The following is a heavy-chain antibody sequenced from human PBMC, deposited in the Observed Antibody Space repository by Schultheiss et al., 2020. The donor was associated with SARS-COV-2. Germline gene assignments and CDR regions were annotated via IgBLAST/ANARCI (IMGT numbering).Heavy chain of an antibody. CDR1: GGSFSGYY. J-gene: IGHJ4*02. Sequence: SETLSLTCAVYGGSFSGYYWSWIRQPPGKGLEWIGSLYHSGSTNYNPSLKSRVTISVDKSKNQFSLKLSSVTAADTAVYYCARDGDSYGFSPFDYWGQGTLVTVSS. CDR3: ARDGDSYGFSPFDY. V-gene: IGHV4-34*01. CDR2: LYHSGST. D-gene: IGHD5-18*01.